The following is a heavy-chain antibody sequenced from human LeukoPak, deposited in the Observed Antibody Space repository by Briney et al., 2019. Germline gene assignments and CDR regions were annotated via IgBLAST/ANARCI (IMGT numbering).Heavy chain of an antibody. D-gene: IGHD6-19*01. V-gene: IGHV3-21*01. Sequence: PGGSLRLSCAASGFTFSSYSVNWVRQAPGKGLEWVSSISSSSSYIYYADSVKGRFTISRDNAKNSLYLQMDSLRAEDTAVYYCASSRSVAGMDYWGQGTLVTVSS. CDR2: ISSSSSYI. J-gene: IGHJ4*02. CDR3: ASSRSVAGMDY. CDR1: GFTFSSYS.